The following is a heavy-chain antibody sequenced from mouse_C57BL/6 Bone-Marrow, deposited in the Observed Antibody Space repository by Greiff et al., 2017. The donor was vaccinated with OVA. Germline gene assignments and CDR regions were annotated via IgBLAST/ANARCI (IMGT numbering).Heavy chain of an antibody. CDR1: GFNIKNTY. V-gene: IGHV14-3*01. J-gene: IGHJ3*01. CDR2: LDPANGTT. D-gene: IGHD1-1*01. Sequence: EVQLQQSVAELVRPGASVKLSCTASGFNIKNTYMHWVKQRPEQGLEWIGRLDPANGTTKYAPKFQGKATLTADTSSNTAYLQLSSLTSEDTAIYYCAYLSLIYYYGSSPAWFAYWGQGTLVTVSA. CDR3: AYLSLIYYYGSSPAWFAY.